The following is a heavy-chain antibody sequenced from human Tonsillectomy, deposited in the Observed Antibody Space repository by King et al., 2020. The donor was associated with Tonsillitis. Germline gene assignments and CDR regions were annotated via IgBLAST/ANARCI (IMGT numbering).Heavy chain of an antibody. Sequence: QVQLVESGAEVRKPGASVSVSCKASGDTFSGHHVHWVRQAPGQGLEWMGWINADSGDTNYAPNFQGRVTMTVTKDTSISTAYMGLSRLRPDDTAVYYCATFVSESDSSDSSAYRHFRHWGQGTLLTVSS. CDR1: GDTFSGHH. J-gene: IGHJ1*01. V-gene: IGHV1-2*02. CDR3: ATFVSESDSSDSSAYRHFRH. D-gene: IGHD3-22*01. CDR2: INADSGDT.